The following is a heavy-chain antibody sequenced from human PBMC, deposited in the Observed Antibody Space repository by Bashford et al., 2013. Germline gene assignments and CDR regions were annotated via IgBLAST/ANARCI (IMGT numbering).Heavy chain of an antibody. V-gene: IGHV3-48*02. CDR3: AREGIAVAVGGHYGYGMDV. D-gene: IGHD6-19*01. Sequence: VRQAPGKGLEWVSYISSSSSTIYYADSVKGRFTISRDNAKNSLYLQMNSLRDEDTAVYYCAREGIAVAVGGHYGYGMDVWGQGTTVTVSS. J-gene: IGHJ6*02. CDR2: ISSSSSTI.